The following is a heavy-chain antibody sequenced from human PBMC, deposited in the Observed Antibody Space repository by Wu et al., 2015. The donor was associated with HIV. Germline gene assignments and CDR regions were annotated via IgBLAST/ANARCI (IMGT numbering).Heavy chain of an antibody. Sequence: QLVQSGAEVKKPGSSVKVSCKTSGGTFSDYAVNWVRQAPGEGLEWMGWISTYNGNTRNSQKVQGRVTLTKDTATSTAYMELRSLRSDDTAVYYCARDHSESGFYLYYFDYWGQGTLVTVSS. CDR3: ARDHSESGFYLYYFDY. CDR2: ISTYNGNT. V-gene: IGHV1-18*01. J-gene: IGHJ4*02. D-gene: IGHD3-3*01. CDR1: GGTFSDYA.